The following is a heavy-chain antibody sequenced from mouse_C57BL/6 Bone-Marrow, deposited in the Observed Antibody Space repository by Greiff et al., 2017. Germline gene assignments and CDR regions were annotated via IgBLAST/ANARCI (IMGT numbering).Heavy chain of an antibody. Sequence: ESGPGLVKPSQSLSLTCSVTGYSITSGYYWNWIRQFPGNKLEWMGYISYDGSNNYNPSLKNRISITRDTSKNQFCLKLNSVTTEDTATYYCASPYGSSFDYWGQGTTLTVSS. CDR1: GYSITSGYY. J-gene: IGHJ2*01. D-gene: IGHD1-1*01. CDR3: ASPYGSSFDY. V-gene: IGHV3-6*01. CDR2: ISYDGSN.